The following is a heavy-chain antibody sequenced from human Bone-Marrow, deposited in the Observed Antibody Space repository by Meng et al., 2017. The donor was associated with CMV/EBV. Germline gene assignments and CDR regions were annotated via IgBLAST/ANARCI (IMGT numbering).Heavy chain of an antibody. Sequence: GESLKISCAASGFTFSSYAMHWVRQAPGKGLEWVSVIYSGGSTYYADSVKGRFTISRDNSKNTLYLQMNSLRAEDTAVYYCARDPAMTTVAKGAFDIWGQGTMVTVS. CDR2: IYSGGST. CDR1: GFTFSSYA. D-gene: IGHD4-23*01. CDR3: ARDPAMTTVAKGAFDI. V-gene: IGHV3-NL1*01. J-gene: IGHJ3*02.